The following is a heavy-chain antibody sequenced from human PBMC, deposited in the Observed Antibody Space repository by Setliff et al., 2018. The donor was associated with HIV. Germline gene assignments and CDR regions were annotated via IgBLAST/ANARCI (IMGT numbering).Heavy chain of an antibody. V-gene: IGHV1-18*01. J-gene: IGHJ4*02. CDR1: GYTFTGYG. CDR2: ISAYNGNT. D-gene: IGHD3-3*01. Sequence: ASVNVSCKASGYTFTGYGISWVRQAPGQGLEWMGWISAYNGNTNYAQKLQGRVTMTTDTSTSTAYMELRSLRSDDTAVYYCARGGGGYNFWSGYPSFDYWGQGTLVTVSS. CDR3: ARGGGGYNFWSGYPSFDY.